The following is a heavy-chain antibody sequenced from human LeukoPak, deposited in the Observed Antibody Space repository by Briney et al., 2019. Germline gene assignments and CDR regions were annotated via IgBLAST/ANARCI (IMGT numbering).Heavy chain of an antibody. CDR2: IYTSGST. Sequence: PSETLSLTCTVSGGSISSYYWSWIRQPPGKGLEWIGYIYTSGSTNYNPSLKSRVTISVDTSKNQFSLKLSSVTAADTAVYYCARSYYGSGKTGAFDIWGQGTMVTVSS. CDR1: GGSISSYY. D-gene: IGHD3-10*01. J-gene: IGHJ3*02. V-gene: IGHV4-4*09. CDR3: ARSYYGSGKTGAFDI.